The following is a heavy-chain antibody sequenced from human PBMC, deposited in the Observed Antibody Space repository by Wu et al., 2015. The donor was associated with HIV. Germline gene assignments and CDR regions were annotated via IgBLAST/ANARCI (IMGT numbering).Heavy chain of an antibody. CDR1: GGTFSSYA. CDR2: IIPIFGTA. CDR3: ARRDYYDSSGYYEDDAFDI. D-gene: IGHD3-22*01. Sequence: QVQLVQSGAEVKKPGSXVKVSCKASGGTFSSYAISWVRQAPGQGLEWMGRIIPIFGTANYAQKFQGRVTITADESTSTAYMELSSLRSEDTAVYYCARRDYYDSSGYYEDDAFDIWGQGTMVTVSS. J-gene: IGHJ3*02. V-gene: IGHV1-69*13.